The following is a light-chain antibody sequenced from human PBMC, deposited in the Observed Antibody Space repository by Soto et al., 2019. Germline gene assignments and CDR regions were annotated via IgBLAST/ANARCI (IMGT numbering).Light chain of an antibody. V-gene: IGKV1-5*01. J-gene: IGKJ1*01. CDR1: QSISSW. Sequence: DSQMTQSPPTLSASVGDRDTNTCRASQSISSWLAWYQQRPGKAPNLLIYDVSSLESGVPSRFSGSGSGTEFTLTISSLQPDDFATYYCQQYTNYPWTFGQGTKV. CDR2: DVS. CDR3: QQYTNYPWT.